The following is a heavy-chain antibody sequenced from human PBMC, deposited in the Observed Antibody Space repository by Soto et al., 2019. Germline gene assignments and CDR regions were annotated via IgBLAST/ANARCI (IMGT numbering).Heavy chain of an antibody. D-gene: IGHD6-19*01. Sequence: QVQLVQSGAEVKKPGAAVKVSCKASGYTFTSYAMHWVRQAPGQRLEWMGWINAGNGNTKYSQKFQGRVTITWDTSSSTAYMELSSLRSEDTAVYYCARDQTVAGYYYYGMDVWGQGTTVTVSS. J-gene: IGHJ6*02. CDR1: GYTFTSYA. CDR3: ARDQTVAGYYYYGMDV. V-gene: IGHV1-3*01. CDR2: INAGNGNT.